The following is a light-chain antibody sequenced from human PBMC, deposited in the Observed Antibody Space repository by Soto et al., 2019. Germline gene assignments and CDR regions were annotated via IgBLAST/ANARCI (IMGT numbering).Light chain of an antibody. CDR2: GVT. CDR1: SCNVGRGED. CDR3: QSYASGFSHSV. V-gene: IGLV2-11*01. J-gene: IGLJ3*02. Sequence: QSVLTQPRSVSGSPGQTVTISCTGSSCNVGRGEDVYWYQQHPGKAPKLMIYGVTTRPSGVPDRFSGSKSGTTASLTISGLQAEDEADYYCQSYASGFSHSVFGGGTKLTVL.